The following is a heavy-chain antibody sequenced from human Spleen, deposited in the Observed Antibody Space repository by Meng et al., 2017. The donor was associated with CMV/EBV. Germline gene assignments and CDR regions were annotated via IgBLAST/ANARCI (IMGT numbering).Heavy chain of an antibody. D-gene: IGHD7-27*01. CDR2: ISPSIGST. Sequence: VSCRASGSTFTSHGITWVRQAPGQGLEWMGWISPSIGSTNYAQKLEGRVTMTTDRSTTTAYLELRSLRYDDTAVYFCARGTGIFDYWGQGTLVTVSS. V-gene: IGHV1-18*04. CDR1: GSTFTSHG. J-gene: IGHJ4*02. CDR3: ARGTGIFDY.